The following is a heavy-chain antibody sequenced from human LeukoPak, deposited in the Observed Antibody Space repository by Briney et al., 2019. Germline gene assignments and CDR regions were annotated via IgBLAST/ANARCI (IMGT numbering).Heavy chain of an antibody. Sequence: GGSLRLSCAASGFTFSSYAMSWVRQAPGKGLEWVSSISGRGDSTNYADSVKGRFTISRDNAKNTLYLQMNSLRAEDTAVYYCARARGLGYGDDVRWFDPWGQGTLVTVSS. CDR1: GFTFSSYA. D-gene: IGHD4-17*01. CDR2: ISGRGDST. J-gene: IGHJ5*02. V-gene: IGHV3-23*01. CDR3: ARARGLGYGDDVRWFDP.